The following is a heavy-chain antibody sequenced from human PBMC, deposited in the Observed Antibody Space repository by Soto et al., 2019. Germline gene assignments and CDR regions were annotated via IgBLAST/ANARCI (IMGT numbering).Heavy chain of an antibody. CDR2: IIPMFATA. V-gene: IGHV1-69*13. Sequence: GASVKVSCKTSGGSFSSYAINWVRHSPGQGLEWMGGIIPMFATANYAQKFQGRVTITADESRSTAYMEMNSLKTEDTAIYYCTTDYYMTNIIVLFDYWGHGTLVTVSS. D-gene: IGHD1-26*01. CDR3: TTDYYMTNIIVLFDY. CDR1: GGSFSSYA. J-gene: IGHJ4*01.